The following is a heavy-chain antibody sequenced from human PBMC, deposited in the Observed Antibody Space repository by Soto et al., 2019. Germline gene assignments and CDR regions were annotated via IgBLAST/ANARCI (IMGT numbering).Heavy chain of an antibody. J-gene: IGHJ4*02. CDR1: GFTFKTYT. CDR3: ARGSMYNWNQSPPDS. D-gene: IGHD1-20*01. Sequence: GGSLRLFCAGSGFTFKTYTFHWGRQPPGKGLEWVAVISYDGSNKYYADSVKGRFTVSRDNSKSTLFLQMNSLTPEDTAVYYCARGSMYNWNQSPPDSWGQGTLVTVSS. V-gene: IGHV3-30-3*01. CDR2: ISYDGSNK.